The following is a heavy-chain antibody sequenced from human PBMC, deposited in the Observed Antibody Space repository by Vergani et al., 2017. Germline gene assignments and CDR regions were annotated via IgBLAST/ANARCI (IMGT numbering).Heavy chain of an antibody. CDR1: GFTFSDYY. CDR2: ISSSSSYI. D-gene: IGHD1-1*01. Sequence: QVQLVESGGGLVKPGGSLRLSCAASGFTFSDYYMSWIRQAPGKGLEWVSYISSSSSYIYYADSVKGRFTISRDNAKNSLYLQMNSLRAEDTAVYYCAREVQLTPGEPDAFDIWGQGTMVTVSS. J-gene: IGHJ3*02. V-gene: IGHV3-11*06. CDR3: AREVQLTPGEPDAFDI.